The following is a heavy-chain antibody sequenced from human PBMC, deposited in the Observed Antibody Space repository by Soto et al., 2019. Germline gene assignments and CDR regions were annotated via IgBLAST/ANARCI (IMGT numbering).Heavy chain of an antibody. J-gene: IGHJ6*02. Sequence: SETLSLTCSVSLASISSYYWNWIRQSPEKGLEWIGYIHYTGNTKYNPSLQSRVTMSIDASKNQFSLVLSSVTAADTAVYYCARASWLGSVGMDVWGQGTTVTVSS. CDR2: IHYTGNT. V-gene: IGHV4-59*01. CDR3: ARASWLGSVGMDV. D-gene: IGHD6-19*01. CDR1: LASISSYY.